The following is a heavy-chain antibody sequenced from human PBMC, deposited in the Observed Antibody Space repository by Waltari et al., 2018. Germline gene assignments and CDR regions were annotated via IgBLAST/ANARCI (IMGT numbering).Heavy chain of an antibody. CDR2: IYTNGNT. V-gene: IGHV3-53*01. Sequence: EVQLVESGGGLIQPGGSLRLSCAASGFIVSRNYMAWVSQAPGKGQEWVSVIYTNGNTFYSDSCRRRFTISRDSSEHALSLQMDNLRTEDAGIYYCASGRKGGSGYSYWGRGTLVTVSS. J-gene: IGHJ4*02. D-gene: IGHD2-15*01. CDR3: ASGRKGGSGYSY. CDR1: GFIVSRNY.